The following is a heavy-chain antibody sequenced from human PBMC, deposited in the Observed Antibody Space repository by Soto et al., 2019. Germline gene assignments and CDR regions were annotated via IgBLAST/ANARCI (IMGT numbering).Heavy chain of an antibody. J-gene: IGHJ4*02. V-gene: IGHV3-23*01. D-gene: IGHD1-26*01. CDR2: ISGSGGST. CDR3: ARRGSGSCYYY. Sequence: EVQLLESGGGLVQPGGSLRLSCAASGFTFSSYAMRWVRQAPVKGLEWVSAISGSGGSTYYADSVKGRFTISRDNSKNTLDLQMSSLRAEETAVYYCARRGSGSCYYYWGQGTLVTVSS. CDR1: GFTFSSYA.